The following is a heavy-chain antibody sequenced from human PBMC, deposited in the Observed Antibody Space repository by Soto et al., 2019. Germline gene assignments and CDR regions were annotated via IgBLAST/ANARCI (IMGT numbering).Heavy chain of an antibody. J-gene: IGHJ4*02. CDR1: GFTFNNYG. CDR3: AKYSSSWYVIDY. Sequence: GGSLRLSCAVSGFTFNNYGMHWVRQAPGKGLEWVAVIWYDGSKKYYADSVKGRFTISRDNSKNTLFLQMDSLRAEDTAVYYCAKYSSSWYVIDYWGQGTLVTVSS. CDR2: IWYDGSKK. V-gene: IGHV3-33*06. D-gene: IGHD6-13*01.